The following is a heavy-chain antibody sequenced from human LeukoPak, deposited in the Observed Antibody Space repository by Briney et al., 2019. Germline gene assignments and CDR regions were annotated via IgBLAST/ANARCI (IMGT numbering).Heavy chain of an antibody. CDR1: GFTFSSYT. J-gene: IGHJ4*02. D-gene: IGHD3-16*01. Sequence: QSGGSLRLSCSASGFTFSSYTMNWVRQAPGKGLEWVSYISSSGSTIYYADSVKGRFTISRDNSKNSLYLQMNSLRTEDTALYYCAKDISGPLGYWGQGTLVTVSS. CDR3: AKDISGPLGY. CDR2: ISSSGSTI. V-gene: IGHV3-48*04.